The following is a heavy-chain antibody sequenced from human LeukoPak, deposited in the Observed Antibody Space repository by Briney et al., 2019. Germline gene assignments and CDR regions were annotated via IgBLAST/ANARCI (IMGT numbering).Heavy chain of an antibody. CDR2: INPNSGGT. Sequence: ASVKVSCKSSGYTFTGYYMHWVRQAPGKGLEWMGWINPNSGGTNYAQKFQGRVTMTRDTSISTAYMELSRLRSDDTAVYYCARDLIWFGESNVDYWGQGTLVTVSS. J-gene: IGHJ4*02. V-gene: IGHV1-2*02. D-gene: IGHD3-10*01. CDR1: GYTFTGYY. CDR3: ARDLIWFGESNVDY.